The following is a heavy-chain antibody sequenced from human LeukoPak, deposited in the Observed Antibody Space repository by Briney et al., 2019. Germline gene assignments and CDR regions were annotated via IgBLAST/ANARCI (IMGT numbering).Heavy chain of an antibody. CDR1: GGSFSGYY. V-gene: IGHV4-34*01. Sequence: SETLSLTCAVYGGSFSGYYWSLIRQPPGKGLEWIGEINHSGSTNYNPSLKSRVTISVDTSKNQFSLKLSSVTAADTAVYYCARGFYSNYGYYYYGMDVWGQGTTVTVSS. CDR3: ARGFYSNYGYYYYGMDV. CDR2: INHSGST. D-gene: IGHD4-11*01. J-gene: IGHJ6*02.